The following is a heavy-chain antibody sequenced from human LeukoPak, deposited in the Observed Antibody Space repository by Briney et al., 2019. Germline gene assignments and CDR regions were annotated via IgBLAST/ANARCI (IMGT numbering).Heavy chain of an antibody. CDR3: AKAYHSSSWYFSRFDY. CDR1: GGSISSSSYY. Sequence: SETLSLTCTVSGGSISSSSYYWGWNRQPPGKGLEWIGSIYYSGSTYYNPSLKSRVTISVDKSKNQFSLKLSSVTAADTAVYYCAKAYHSSSWYFSRFDYWGQGTLVTVSS. CDR2: IYYSGST. D-gene: IGHD6-13*01. V-gene: IGHV4-39*07. J-gene: IGHJ4*02.